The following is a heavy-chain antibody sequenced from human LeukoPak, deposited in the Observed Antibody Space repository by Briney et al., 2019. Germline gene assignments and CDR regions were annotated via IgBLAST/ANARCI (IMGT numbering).Heavy chain of an antibody. CDR1: GFTFSSYG. V-gene: IGHV3-30*18. CDR3: AKSPQWLVIDY. D-gene: IGHD6-19*01. CDR2: ISYDGSNK. Sequence: GGSLRLSCAASGFTFSSYGMHWVRQAPGKGLEWVAVISYDGSNKYYADSVKGRFTISRDNSKNTLYLQMNSLRAEDTAVYYCAKSPQWLVIDYWGQGTLVTVSS. J-gene: IGHJ4*02.